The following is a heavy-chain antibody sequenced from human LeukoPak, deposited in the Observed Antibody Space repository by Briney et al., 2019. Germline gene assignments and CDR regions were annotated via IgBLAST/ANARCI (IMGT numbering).Heavy chain of an antibody. D-gene: IGHD3-10*01. CDR2: IDPSDSYT. J-gene: IGHJ4*02. CDR3: AREVTMVRGGNNDY. V-gene: IGHV5-10-1*01. CDR1: GYSFTSYW. Sequence: GESLKISCMGSGYSFTSYWVSWVRQMPGKGLGWMGRIDPSDSYTNYSPSFQGHVTISADKSISTAYLQWSSLKASDTAMYYCAREVTMVRGGNNDYWGQGTLVTVSS.